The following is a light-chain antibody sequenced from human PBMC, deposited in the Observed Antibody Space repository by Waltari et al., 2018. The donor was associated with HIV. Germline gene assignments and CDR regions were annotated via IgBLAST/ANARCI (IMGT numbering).Light chain of an antibody. CDR2: RNS. J-gene: IGLJ1*01. Sequence: QSVLTQPPSASATPGQRITISCSGGNSNIESNYVYWYQQLPGTAPKVFIYRNSPRPSGVPARFSGSKSGTSASLIIIGLRVGDEADYYCASCDDSLNAFVFGTGTKVTVL. CDR3: ASCDDSLNAFV. CDR1: NSNIESNY. V-gene: IGLV1-47*01.